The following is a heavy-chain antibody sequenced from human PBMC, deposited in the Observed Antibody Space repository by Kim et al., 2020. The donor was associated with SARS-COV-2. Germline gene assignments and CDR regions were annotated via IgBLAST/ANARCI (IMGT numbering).Heavy chain of an antibody. CDR2: IKQDGSEK. Sequence: GGSLRLSCAASGFTFSSYWMSWVRQAPGKGLEWVANIKQDGSEKYYVDSVKGRFTISRDNAKNSLYLQMNSLRAEDTAVYYCARDRGRQWLTITGWFDPWGQGTLVTVSS. V-gene: IGHV3-7*01. CDR3: ARDRGRQWLTITGWFDP. CDR1: GFTFSSYW. J-gene: IGHJ5*02. D-gene: IGHD6-19*01.